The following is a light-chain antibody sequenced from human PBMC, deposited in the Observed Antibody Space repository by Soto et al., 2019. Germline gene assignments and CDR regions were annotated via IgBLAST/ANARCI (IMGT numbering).Light chain of an antibody. CDR2: GAS. CDR1: QSLSRSS. V-gene: IGKV3-20*01. Sequence: EIVLTHSPGTLSLSPWDSATLSASASQSLSRSSLAWYQQKPGRAPRLLIYGASSRATGIPDRFSGSGSGTDFTLTISRLEPEDFAVYYCQQYGSSPRTFGQGTKVDIK. CDR3: QQYGSSPRT. J-gene: IGKJ1*01.